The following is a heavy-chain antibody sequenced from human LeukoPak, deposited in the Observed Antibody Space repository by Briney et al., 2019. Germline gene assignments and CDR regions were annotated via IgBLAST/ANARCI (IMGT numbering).Heavy chain of an antibody. CDR3: VRGGASTWS. Sequence: GGSLRLSCAASGFTFKLYWMHWVRQAPGKGPVWVPRINDDGSSTSYADSVKGRFTISRDDAKNTLYLQMNSLRAEDTAVYYCVRGGASTWSWGQGTLVTVSS. CDR1: GFTFKLYW. CDR2: INDDGSST. D-gene: IGHD2-15*01. V-gene: IGHV3-74*01. J-gene: IGHJ5*02.